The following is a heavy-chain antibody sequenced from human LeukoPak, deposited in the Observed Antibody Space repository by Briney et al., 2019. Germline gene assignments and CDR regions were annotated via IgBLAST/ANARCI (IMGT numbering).Heavy chain of an antibody. CDR1: GFTFSSYS. J-gene: IGHJ4*02. CDR3: ARESWVGATSPPDY. CDR2: ISSSSSYV. D-gene: IGHD1-26*01. V-gene: IGHV3-21*01. Sequence: PGGSLRLSCAASGFTFSSYSMHWVRQAPGKGLEWVSAISSSSSYVYYADSVKGRFTISRDNAKNSLYLQMNSLRAEDTAVYYCARESWVGATSPPDYWGQGTLVTVSS.